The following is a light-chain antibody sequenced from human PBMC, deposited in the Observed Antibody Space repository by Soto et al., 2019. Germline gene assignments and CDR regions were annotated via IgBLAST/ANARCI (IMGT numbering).Light chain of an antibody. Sequence: QSVLTQPLSASGSPGQSVTISCAGTSSDVGGYNYVSWYQQHPGTAPKLIIYDVTKWPSGVPDRFSGSKSGNTASLTISGLRAEDESDYFCSSYAGSYTFVFGTGTKVTVL. CDR1: SSDVGGYNY. CDR2: DVT. J-gene: IGLJ1*01. V-gene: IGLV2-11*01. CDR3: SSYAGSYTFV.